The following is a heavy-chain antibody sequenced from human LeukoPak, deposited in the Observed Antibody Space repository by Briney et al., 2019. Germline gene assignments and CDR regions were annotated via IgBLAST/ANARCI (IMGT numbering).Heavy chain of an antibody. Sequence: SQTLSLTCTVSGGSISSGSYYWSWIRQPPGKGLEWIGRIYTSGSTNYNPSLKSRVTISLDTSKNQFSLKLSSVTAADTAVYYCARTTEGGYTYGYFYYYYMDVWGKGTTVTISS. CDR1: GGSISSGSYY. CDR2: IYTSGST. V-gene: IGHV4-61*02. J-gene: IGHJ6*03. D-gene: IGHD5-18*01. CDR3: ARTTEGGYTYGYFYYYYMDV.